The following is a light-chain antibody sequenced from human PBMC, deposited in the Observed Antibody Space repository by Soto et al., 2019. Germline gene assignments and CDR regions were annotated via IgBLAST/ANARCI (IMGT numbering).Light chain of an antibody. V-gene: IGKV3D-20*02. J-gene: IGKJ5*01. CDR2: DAS. Sequence: EIVLTQSPGTLSLSPGERSTLSCSSSQSVSSNYLAWYQQKPGQAPRLLIYDASKRATGIPTRFSGSGSGTDFTLTISSLQPEDFAVYYCQQRSNWPDAFGQGTRLEIK. CDR3: QQRSNWPDA. CDR1: QSVSSNY.